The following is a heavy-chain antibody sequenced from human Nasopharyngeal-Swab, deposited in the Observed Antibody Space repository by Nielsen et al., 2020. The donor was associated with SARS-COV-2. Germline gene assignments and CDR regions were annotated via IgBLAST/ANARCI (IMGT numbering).Heavy chain of an antibody. CDR1: GFIYSRFV. CDR3: TRGGGGFQ. Sequence: GESLKISCETSGFIYSRFVMNWVRQAPGKGLQWVASISRNGRNAYYADSVKGRFTISRDNAKNTVYLQMNSLRAEDTAVYYCTRGGGGFQWGQGTLVTVSS. J-gene: IGHJ4*02. V-gene: IGHV3-21*01. CDR2: ISRNGRNA. D-gene: IGHD5-12*01.